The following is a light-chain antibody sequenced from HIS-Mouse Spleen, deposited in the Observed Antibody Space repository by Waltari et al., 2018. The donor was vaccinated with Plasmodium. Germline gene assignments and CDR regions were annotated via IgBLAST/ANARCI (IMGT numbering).Light chain of an antibody. Sequence: QSVLTQPPSVSAAPGQKVTISCPGSNSNIETNYVSWYQQLPGTAPKLHIYDNNKRPSGIPDRFSGSSSGTTVTLTISGVQAEDEADYYCQSADSSGTYVFGTGTKVTVL. J-gene: IGLJ1*01. CDR3: QSADSSGTYV. CDR1: NSNIETNY. V-gene: IGLV1-51*01. CDR2: DNN.